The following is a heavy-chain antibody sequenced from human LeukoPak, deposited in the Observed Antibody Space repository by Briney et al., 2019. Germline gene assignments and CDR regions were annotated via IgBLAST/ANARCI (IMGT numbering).Heavy chain of an antibody. CDR1: GGSFSGYY. J-gene: IGHJ6*02. CDR2: INHSGST. CDR3: ARVGIAAAGYYYYGMDV. V-gene: IGHV4-34*01. Sequence: PSETLSLTCAVYGGSFSGYYWSWIRQPPGKGQEWIGEINHSGSTNYNPSLKSRVTISVDTSKNQFSLKLSSVTAAGTAVYYCARVGIAAAGYYYYGMDVWGQGTTVTVSS. D-gene: IGHD6-13*01.